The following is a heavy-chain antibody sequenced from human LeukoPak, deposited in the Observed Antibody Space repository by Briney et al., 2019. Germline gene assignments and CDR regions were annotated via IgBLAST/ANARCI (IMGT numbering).Heavy chain of an antibody. CDR3: AKDSYDILTGYYQN. D-gene: IGHD3-9*01. Sequence: PGGSLRLSCAAPGLTFSSYAMSWVRQAPGKGLEWVSAISGSGGSTYYADSVKGRFTISRDNSKNTLFLQMNSLRADDTAVYYCAKDSYDILTGYYQNWGQGTLVTVSS. CDR2: ISGSGGST. CDR1: GLTFSSYA. V-gene: IGHV3-23*01. J-gene: IGHJ4*02.